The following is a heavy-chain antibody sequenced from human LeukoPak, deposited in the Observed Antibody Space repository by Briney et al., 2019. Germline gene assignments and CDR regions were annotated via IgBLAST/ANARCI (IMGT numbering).Heavy chain of an antibody. CDR1: GGSFSDYY. D-gene: IGHD2/OR15-2a*01. Sequence: SETLSLTCAVYGGSFSDYYWSWIRQPPGKGLEWIGEINHSGSTNYNPSLKSRVTISVDTSKNQFSLKLSSVTAADTAVYYCARREEETTFYYYYSMDVWGKGTTVTVSS. J-gene: IGHJ6*03. CDR3: ARREEETTFYYYYSMDV. V-gene: IGHV4-34*01. CDR2: INHSGST.